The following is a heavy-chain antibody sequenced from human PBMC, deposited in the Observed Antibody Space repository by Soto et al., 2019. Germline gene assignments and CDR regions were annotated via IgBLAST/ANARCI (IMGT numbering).Heavy chain of an antibody. D-gene: IGHD6-13*01. V-gene: IGHV3-23*01. CDR1: GFTFSSYA. Sequence: PGGSLRLSCAASGFTFSSYAMSWVRQAPGKGLEWVSAISGSGGSTYYADSVKGRFTISRDNSKNTLYLQMNSLRAEDTAVYYCAKGQSSPYYYYGMDVWGQGTTVTVSS. CDR3: AKGQSSPYYYYGMDV. J-gene: IGHJ6*02. CDR2: ISGSGGST.